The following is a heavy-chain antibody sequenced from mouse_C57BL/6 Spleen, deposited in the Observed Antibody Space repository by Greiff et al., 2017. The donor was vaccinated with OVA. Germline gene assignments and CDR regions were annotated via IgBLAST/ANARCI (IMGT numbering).Heavy chain of an antibody. Sequence: QVQLQQSGPGLVQPSQSLSITCTVSGFSLSSYGVHWVRQSPGKGLEWLGVIWSGGSTDYNAAFISRLSISKDNSKSQVFFKMNSLQADDTAIYYCARAKRDGNYDWYFDVWGTGTTVTVSS. CDR1: GFSLSSYG. D-gene: IGHD2-1*01. CDR3: ARAKRDGNYDWYFDV. J-gene: IGHJ1*03. V-gene: IGHV2-2*01. CDR2: IWSGGST.